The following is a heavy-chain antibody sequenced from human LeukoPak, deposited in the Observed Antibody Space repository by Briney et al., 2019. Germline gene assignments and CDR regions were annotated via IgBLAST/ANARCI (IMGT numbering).Heavy chain of an antibody. D-gene: IGHD6-13*01. V-gene: IGHV1-2*02. Sequence: ASVKLSCTASGYTFTGYYMHWVRQAPGQGLEWMGWINPNSRGTNYAQKFQGRVTMTRDTSISTAYMELSRLRSDDTAVYYCASTAAGRPIFDYWGQGTLVTVSS. CDR1: GYTFTGYY. CDR3: ASTAAGRPIFDY. CDR2: INPNSRGT. J-gene: IGHJ4*02.